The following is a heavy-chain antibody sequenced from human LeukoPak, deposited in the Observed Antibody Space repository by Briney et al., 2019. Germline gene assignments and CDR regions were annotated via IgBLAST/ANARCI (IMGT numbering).Heavy chain of an antibody. D-gene: IGHD3-22*01. CDR1: GRSFSGYY. CDR3: ARSPDSDRLDY. J-gene: IGHJ4*02. Sequence: SETLSLTCAVYGRSFSGYYWTWIRQTPGKGLEWIGEINHSGSTNYNPSLKSRVTISVDTSKNQFSLKLSSVTAADTAVYYCARSPDSDRLDYWGQGTLVTVSS. V-gene: IGHV4-34*01. CDR2: INHSGST.